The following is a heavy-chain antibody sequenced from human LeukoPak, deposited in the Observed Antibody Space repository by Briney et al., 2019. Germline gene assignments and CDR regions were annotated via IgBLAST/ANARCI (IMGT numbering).Heavy chain of an antibody. CDR3: ARKTYYYGSGSYARYWYFDL. CDR2: IYPSDSGT. D-gene: IGHD3-10*01. CDR1: GYRFTSYW. Sequence: GESLKISCKGSGYRFTSYWIGWVRQMPGKGLEWMGIIYPSDSGTRYSPSFQGQVSISADKSISTAYLQWSSLKASDTAMYYCARKTYYYGSGSYARYWYFDLWGRGTLVTVSS. V-gene: IGHV5-51*01. J-gene: IGHJ2*01.